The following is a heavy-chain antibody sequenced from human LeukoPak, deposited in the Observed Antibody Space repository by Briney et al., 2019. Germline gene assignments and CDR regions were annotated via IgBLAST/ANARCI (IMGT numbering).Heavy chain of an antibody. J-gene: IGHJ4*02. CDR2: IYYSGSI. CDR1: GYSISSSNW. V-gene: IGHV4-28*03. D-gene: IGHD6-19*01. Sequence: SETLSLTCAVSGYSISSSNWWGWIRQPPGKGLEWIGYIYYSGSIYYNPSLKSRVTMSVDTSKNQFSLQLNSMTPEDTAIYYCAREAVTDPYYFDYWGQGTLVTVSS. CDR3: AREAVTDPYYFDY.